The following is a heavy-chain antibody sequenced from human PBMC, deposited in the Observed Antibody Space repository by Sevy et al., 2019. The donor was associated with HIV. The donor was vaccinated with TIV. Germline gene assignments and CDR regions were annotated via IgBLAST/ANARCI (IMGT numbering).Heavy chain of an antibody. D-gene: IGHD2-2*01. CDR2: ISYDGSNK. Sequence: GGSLRLSCAASGFTFSSYAMHWVRQAPGKGLEWVAVISYDGSNKYYADSVKGRFTSSSDNSKNTLYLQMNSLRAEDTAVYYCARDRRFVVVPAALDYWGQGTLVTVSS. CDR3: ARDRRFVVVPAALDY. V-gene: IGHV3-30-3*01. CDR1: GFTFSSYA. J-gene: IGHJ4*02.